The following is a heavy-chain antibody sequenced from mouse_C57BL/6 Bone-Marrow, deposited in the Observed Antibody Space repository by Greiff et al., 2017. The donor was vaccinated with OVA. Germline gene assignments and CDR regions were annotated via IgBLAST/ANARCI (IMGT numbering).Heavy chain of an antibody. CDR2: IYPRDGST. V-gene: IGHV1-78*01. J-gene: IGHJ2*01. CDR3: ARWGGNYAYYFDY. CDR1: GYTFTDHT. Sequence: VQLVESDAELVKPGASVKISCKVSGYTFTDHTIHWMKQRPEQGLEWIGYIYPRDGSTKYNEKFKGKATLTADKSSSTAYMQLNSLTSEDSAVYFCARWGGNYAYYFDYWGQGTTLTVSS. D-gene: IGHD2-1*01.